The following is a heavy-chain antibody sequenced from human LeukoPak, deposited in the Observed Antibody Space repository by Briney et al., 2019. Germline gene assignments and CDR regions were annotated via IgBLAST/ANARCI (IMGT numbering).Heavy chain of an antibody. J-gene: IGHJ6*02. Sequence: PGGALRLSCAASGFTFSGYAMSWVRQALGKGLERVSTINVSGGSTYYADSVKGRFTISRDNSKNTLYLQMNSLRVEDMAIYYCAKYGRSGYSSGMDVWGQGTTVTVSS. D-gene: IGHD2-15*01. CDR1: GFTFSGYA. V-gene: IGHV3-23*01. CDR3: AKYGRSGYSSGMDV. CDR2: INVSGGST.